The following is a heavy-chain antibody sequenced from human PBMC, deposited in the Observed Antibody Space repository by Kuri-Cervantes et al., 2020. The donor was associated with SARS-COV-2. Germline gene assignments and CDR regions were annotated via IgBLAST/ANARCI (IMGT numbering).Heavy chain of an antibody. J-gene: IGHJ4*02. D-gene: IGHD6-19*01. CDR1: GDSISSYY. Sequence: SETLSLTCTVSGDSISSYYWSWIRQPPGKGLEWIGYIYYSGSTNYNPSLKSRVTISVDTSKNQFSLKLSSVTAADTAVYYCARLGSGWPGIDFWGQGTLVTVSS. CDR3: ARLGSGWPGIDF. V-gene: IGHV4-59*12. CDR2: IYYSGST.